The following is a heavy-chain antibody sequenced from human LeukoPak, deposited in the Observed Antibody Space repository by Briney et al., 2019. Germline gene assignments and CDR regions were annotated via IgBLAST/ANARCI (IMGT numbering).Heavy chain of an antibody. J-gene: IGHJ6*02. CDR2: ISGSGGST. CDR1: GFTFSSYA. Sequence: GGSLRLSCAASGFTFSSYAMSWVRQAPGKGLEWVSAISGSGGSTYYADSVKGRFTISRDNSKNTLYLQMNSLRAEDTAVYYCARDPRRGYDILTGYFHYYYGMDVWGQGTTVTVSS. D-gene: IGHD3-9*01. CDR3: ARDPRRGYDILTGYFHYYYGMDV. V-gene: IGHV3-23*01.